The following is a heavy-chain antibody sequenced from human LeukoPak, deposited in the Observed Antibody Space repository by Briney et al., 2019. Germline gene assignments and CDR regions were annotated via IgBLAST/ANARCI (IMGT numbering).Heavy chain of an antibody. Sequence: GGSLRLSCAASGFTFSSYDMHWVRQAPGKGLEWVAAIPYDASNKYYADSVKGRFTISRDSSKNTMYLQMNSLRAEDTAVYYCAREHTTVTSLLDYWGQGTLVTVSS. CDR3: AREHTTVTSLLDY. D-gene: IGHD4-17*01. CDR2: IPYDASNK. CDR1: GFTFSSYD. J-gene: IGHJ4*02. V-gene: IGHV3-30*03.